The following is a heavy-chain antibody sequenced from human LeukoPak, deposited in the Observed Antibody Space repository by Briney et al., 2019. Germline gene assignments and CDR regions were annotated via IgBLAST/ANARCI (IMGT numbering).Heavy chain of an antibody. CDR1: GFTFSSYW. CDR3: AKIAGTYSPDY. D-gene: IGHD1-26*01. Sequence: GGALRLSCAASGFTFSSYWMHWVRLAPGKGRVWVSRISSDGSITHYADSVKGRFTISRDNAKKALYLQMNSLTAEDTAVYYCAKIAGTYSPDYWGQGTLVTVSS. V-gene: IGHV3-74*01. CDR2: ISSDGSIT. J-gene: IGHJ4*02.